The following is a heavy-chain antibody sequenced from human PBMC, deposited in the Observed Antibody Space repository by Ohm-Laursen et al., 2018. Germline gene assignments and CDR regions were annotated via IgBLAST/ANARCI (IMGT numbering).Heavy chain of an antibody. D-gene: IGHD1-1*01. Sequence: GSLRLSCAASGFTFSSYEMNWVRQAPGKGLEWVSYISSSGSTIYYADSVKGRFTISRDNAKNSLYLQMNSLRAEDTAVYYCASRGYNWNDGLGYWGQGTLVTVSS. CDR3: ASRGYNWNDGLGY. V-gene: IGHV3-48*03. CDR1: GFTFSSYE. J-gene: IGHJ4*02. CDR2: ISSSGSTI.